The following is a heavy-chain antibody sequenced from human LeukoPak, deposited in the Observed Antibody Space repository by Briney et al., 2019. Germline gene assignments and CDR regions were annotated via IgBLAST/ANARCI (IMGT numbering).Heavy chain of an antibody. J-gene: IGHJ4*02. CDR2: IIPIFGTA. D-gene: IGHD3-22*01. CDR1: GGTFSSYA. V-gene: IGHV1-69*05. Sequence: EASVKVSCQASGGTFSSYAISWVRQAPGQGLEWMGGIIPIFGTANYAQKFQGRVTITTDESTSTAYMELSSLRSEDTAVYYCARPNTYYYDSSGYLDYWGQGTLVTVSS. CDR3: ARPNTYYYDSSGYLDY.